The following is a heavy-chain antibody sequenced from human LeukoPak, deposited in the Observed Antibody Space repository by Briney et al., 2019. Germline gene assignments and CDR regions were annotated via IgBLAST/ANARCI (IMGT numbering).Heavy chain of an antibody. J-gene: IGHJ6*03. V-gene: IGHV3-53*01. CDR3: ARDRYYYDSSANYYYTDV. CDR1: GFTVSNSY. Sequence: GGSLRLSCAASGFTVSNSYMSWVRQAQGKGLEGVSVIYGGGSTHYAEGGKGRFTISRDSSKYTLYLLMNSLRAEDTAVYFCARDRYYYDSSANYYYTDVWGKGTTVTVSS. CDR2: IYGGGST. D-gene: IGHD3-22*01.